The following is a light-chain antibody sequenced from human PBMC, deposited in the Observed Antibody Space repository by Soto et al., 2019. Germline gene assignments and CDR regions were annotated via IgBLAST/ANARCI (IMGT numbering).Light chain of an antibody. CDR2: GAS. CDR1: QSVSSN. Sequence: EIVMTQSPATLSVSPGERATLTCRASQSVSSNLAWYQQKPGQAPRLLIYGASTRATGIPARFSGSGSGTEFTLTISSLQSEDFAVYYCQQYNNWPRTFGQGTRL. J-gene: IGKJ5*01. V-gene: IGKV3-15*01. CDR3: QQYNNWPRT.